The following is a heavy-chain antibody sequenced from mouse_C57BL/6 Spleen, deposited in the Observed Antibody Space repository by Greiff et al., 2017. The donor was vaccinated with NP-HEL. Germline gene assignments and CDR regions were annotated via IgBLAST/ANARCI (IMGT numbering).Heavy chain of an antibody. CDR1: GYTFTSYW. D-gene: IGHD1-1*01. CDR3: ARGATVVAGGYFDY. CDR2: LAPNSGGT. Sequence: QVQLQQPGAELVKPGASVKLSCKASGYTFTSYWMHWVKQRPGRGLEWIGRLAPNSGGTKYNEKFKSKATLTVDKPSSTAYMQLSSLTSEDSAVYYCARGATVVAGGYFDYWGQGTTLTVSS. J-gene: IGHJ2*01. V-gene: IGHV1-72*01.